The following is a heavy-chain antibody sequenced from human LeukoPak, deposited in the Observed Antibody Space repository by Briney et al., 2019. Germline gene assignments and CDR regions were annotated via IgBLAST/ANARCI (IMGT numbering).Heavy chain of an antibody. D-gene: IGHD6-13*01. V-gene: IGHV3-23*01. J-gene: IGHJ4*02. Sequence: GGSLRLSCAASGFTFSSYAVNWVRQAPGKGLEWVSGISGSGGSTYYADSVKGRFTISRDNSKNTLYVLMNSLRAEDTAVYYCARADSNWHLYYFDYWGQGTLVTVSS. CDR1: GFTFSSYA. CDR2: ISGSGGST. CDR3: ARADSNWHLYYFDY.